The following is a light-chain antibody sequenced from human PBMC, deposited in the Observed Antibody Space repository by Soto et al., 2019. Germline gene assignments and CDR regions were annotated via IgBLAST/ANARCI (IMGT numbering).Light chain of an antibody. CDR3: SSYTSSTTRDVV. CDR1: SSDVGGHNY. Sequence: QSVLTQPASVSGSPGQSITISCTGTSSDVGGHNYVAWYQQHPGTAPKLMIYEVTNRPSGVSNRFSGSKSGNTASLTISGLQAEDEADYSCSSYTSSTTRDVVLGGGTKLTV. V-gene: IGLV2-14*01. CDR2: EVT. J-gene: IGLJ2*01.